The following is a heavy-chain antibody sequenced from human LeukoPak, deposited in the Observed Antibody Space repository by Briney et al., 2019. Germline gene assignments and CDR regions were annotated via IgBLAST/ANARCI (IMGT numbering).Heavy chain of an antibody. Sequence: SETLSLTCAVYGGSFSGYYWSWIRQSPGKGLEWIGEINHSGSTNYNPSLKSRVTISVDTSKNQFSLKLSSVTAADTAVYYCARGTTEVTQNYFDYWGQGTLVTVSS. D-gene: IGHD4-23*01. CDR2: INHSGST. CDR3: ARGTTEVTQNYFDY. V-gene: IGHV4-34*01. CDR1: GGSFSGYY. J-gene: IGHJ4*02.